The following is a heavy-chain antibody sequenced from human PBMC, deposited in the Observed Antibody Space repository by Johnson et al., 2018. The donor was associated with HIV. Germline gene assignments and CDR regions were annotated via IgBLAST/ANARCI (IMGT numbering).Heavy chain of an antibody. CDR2: IKGDGSEK. CDR3: ARPIARGASDI. V-gene: IGHV3-7*05. J-gene: IGHJ3*02. CDR1: GFTFSNNW. Sequence: VQLVESGGGLVKPGGSLRLSCAASGFTFSNNWMNWVRQAPGKGLEWVANIKGDGSEKYHVDSVRGRFTISRDNAKNSLYLQMDSLRAEDTAIYYCARPIARGASDIWGQGTMVTVSS. D-gene: IGHD3-10*01.